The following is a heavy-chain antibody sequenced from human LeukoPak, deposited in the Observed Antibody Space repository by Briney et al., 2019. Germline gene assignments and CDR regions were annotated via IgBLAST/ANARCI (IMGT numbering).Heavy chain of an antibody. CDR1: GYTFTSYG. D-gene: IGHD3-3*01. CDR2: ISAYNGNT. Sequence: GASVKVSCKASGYTFTSYGISWVRQAPGQGLEWMGWISAYNGNTNYAQKLQGRVTMTTDTSTSTAYMELRSLRSDDTAVYYCARTRLFAYDFWSGSKYYYYYYMDVWGKGTTVTVSS. J-gene: IGHJ6*03. CDR3: ARTRLFAYDFWSGSKYYYYYYMDV. V-gene: IGHV1-18*01.